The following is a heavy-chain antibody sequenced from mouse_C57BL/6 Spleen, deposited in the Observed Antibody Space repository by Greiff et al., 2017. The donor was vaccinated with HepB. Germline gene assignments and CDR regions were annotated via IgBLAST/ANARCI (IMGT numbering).Heavy chain of an antibody. CDR1: GYSFTDYN. CDR3: GAYGSSGDWYFDV. V-gene: IGHV1-39*01. D-gene: IGHD1-1*01. J-gene: IGHJ1*03. Sequence: VQLQQSGPELVKPGASVKISCKASGYSFTDYNMNWVKQSNGKSLEWIGVINPNYGTTSYNQKFKGKATLTVDQSSSTAYMQLNSLTSEDSAVYYCGAYGSSGDWYFDVWGTGTTVTVSS. CDR2: INPNYGTT.